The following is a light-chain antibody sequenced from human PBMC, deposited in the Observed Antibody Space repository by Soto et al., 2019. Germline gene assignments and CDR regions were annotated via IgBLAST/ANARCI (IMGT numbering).Light chain of an antibody. CDR1: QSLVHRDGIAY. Sequence: VMTQSPLSLTVTPGEPASISCRSNQSLVHRDGIAYFSWFQQRPGRSPRRLIYKVSNRASGVPARFSGSGSGTDFALKISRVEAEDVGVYYCMQVLQSPITFGQGTRLEI. V-gene: IGKV2-30*02. CDR2: KVS. CDR3: MQVLQSPIT. J-gene: IGKJ5*01.